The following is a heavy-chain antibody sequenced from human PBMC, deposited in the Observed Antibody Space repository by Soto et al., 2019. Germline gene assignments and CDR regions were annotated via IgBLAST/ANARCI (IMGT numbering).Heavy chain of an antibody. CDR1: GFSFSTSGVG. Sequence: QITLKESGPTLVKPTQTLTLTCTFSGFSFSTSGVGVGWIRQPPGKALEWLALIYWDDDRRYSPSLRSRLTXTXXTSKTQVVLTMTTMDPVDTATYYCVSGSFPNWFDPWGQGTLVTVSS. J-gene: IGHJ5*02. CDR2: IYWDDDR. D-gene: IGHD3-10*01. CDR3: VSGSFPNWFDP. V-gene: IGHV2-5*02.